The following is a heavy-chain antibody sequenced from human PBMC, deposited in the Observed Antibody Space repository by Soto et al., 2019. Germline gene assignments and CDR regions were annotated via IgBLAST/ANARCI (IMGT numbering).Heavy chain of an antibody. D-gene: IGHD1-26*01. CDR2: IIPIFGTA. V-gene: IGHV1-69*13. J-gene: IGHJ6*02. CDR1: GGTFSSYA. CDR3: ARDIVGATRGYYYGMDV. Sequence: GASVKVSCKASGGTFSSYAISSVRQAPGQGLEWMGGIIPIFGTANYAQKFQGRVTITADESTSTAYMELSSLRSEDTAVYYCARDIVGATRGYYYGMDVWGQGTTVTVSS.